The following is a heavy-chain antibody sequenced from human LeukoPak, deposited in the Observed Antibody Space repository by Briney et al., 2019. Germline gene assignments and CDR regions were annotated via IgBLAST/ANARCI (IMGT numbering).Heavy chain of an antibody. J-gene: IGHJ4*02. CDR2: INPNSGGT. CDR3: ARASGGNGRDY. D-gene: IGHD2-15*01. Sequence: ASVKVSCKAPGYTFTGYYMHWVRQAPGQGLEWMGRINPNSGGTNYAQKFRGRVTMTRDTSISTTYMDLSSLRSDDTAVYYCARASGGNGRDYWGQGTLVTVSS. CDR1: GYTFTGYY. V-gene: IGHV1-2*06.